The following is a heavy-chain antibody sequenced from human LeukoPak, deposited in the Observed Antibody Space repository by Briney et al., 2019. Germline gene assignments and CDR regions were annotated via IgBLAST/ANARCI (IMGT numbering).Heavy chain of an antibody. CDR2: INHSGST. J-gene: IGHJ5*02. CDR1: GGSFSGYY. CDR3: TRYSSSWYWRLNCWFDP. V-gene: IGHV4-34*01. Sequence: SETLSLTCAVYGGSFSGYYWSWIRQPPGKGLEWIGEINHSGSTNYNPSLKSRVTISVDTSKNQLSLKLSSVTAADTAVYYCTRYSSSWYWRLNCWFDPWGQGTLVTVSS. D-gene: IGHD6-13*01.